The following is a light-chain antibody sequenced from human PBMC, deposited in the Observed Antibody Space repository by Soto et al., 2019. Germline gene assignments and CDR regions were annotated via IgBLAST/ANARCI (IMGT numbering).Light chain of an antibody. J-gene: IGKJ4*01. CDR3: QQRSNWPLT. CDR2: DAS. V-gene: IGKV3-11*01. CDR1: QSVSSY. Sequence: EIVLTQSPATLSLSPGERATLSCRASQSVSSYLAWYQQKPGQAPRLLIYDASNRATCIPARFSGSGSGTDFTLTISRLEPEDFAFYYCQQRSNWPLTFGGGTKLEIK.